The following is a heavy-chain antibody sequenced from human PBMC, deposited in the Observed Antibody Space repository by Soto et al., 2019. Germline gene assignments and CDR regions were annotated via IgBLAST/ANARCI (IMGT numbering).Heavy chain of an antibody. CDR1: GFDFSDAY. V-gene: IGHV3-11*06. CDR3: ASLVRQHLPPLGP. CDR2: ITSSSVQT. D-gene: IGHD6-13*01. Sequence: QVHLVESGGGLVKPGGSLRLSCAASGFDFSDAYMSWIHQAPGKGLEWVAWITSSSVQTRYADSVKGRFTISRDNAKNSLYLQMNSLRPEDTAVYYCASLVRQHLPPLGPWGQGTLVIVSS. J-gene: IGHJ5*02.